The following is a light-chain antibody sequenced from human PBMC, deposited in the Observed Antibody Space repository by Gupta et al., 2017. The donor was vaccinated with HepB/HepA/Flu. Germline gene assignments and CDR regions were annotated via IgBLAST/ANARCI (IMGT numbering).Light chain of an antibody. J-gene: IGKJ1*01. CDR2: AAS. CDR3: QQGYSTPQT. V-gene: IGKV1-39*01. Sequence: DIQMPQSPSSLSASEGDRVTITCRASQSISYYLNWYQQKPGKAPKLLIYAASTLHSGVPSRFSGGGSGTDFTLTISSLQPEDFATYYCQQGYSTPQTFGQGTRVEVK. CDR1: QSISYY.